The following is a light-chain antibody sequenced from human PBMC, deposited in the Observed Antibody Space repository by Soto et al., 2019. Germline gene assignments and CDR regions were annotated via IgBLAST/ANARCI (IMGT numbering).Light chain of an antibody. CDR3: CSYAGSSTS. V-gene: IGLV2-23*01. Sequence: QSALTQPASVSGSPGQSITISCTGTSSDVGSYNLVSWYQQHPGKAPKLMIYEGSKRLSGVSNRSSGSKSGNTASLTISGLQAEDEADYYCCSYAGSSTSFGGGTKLTVL. CDR1: SSDVGSYNL. CDR2: EGS. J-gene: IGLJ2*01.